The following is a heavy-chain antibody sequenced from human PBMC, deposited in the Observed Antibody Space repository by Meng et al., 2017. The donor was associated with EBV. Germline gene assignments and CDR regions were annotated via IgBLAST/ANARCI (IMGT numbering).Heavy chain of an antibody. J-gene: IGHJ4*02. CDR3: AKSSSSTPGVVDS. CDR1: GASVSGGTFH. D-gene: IGHD6-6*01. Sequence: QVQLQESGTGLVKPSGXLYLTCTVSGASVSGGTFHWSWIRQPPGKELEWIGYIYDGGTTIYNPSLKSRVTIFLDTSRNQFSLGLRSVTTADTAVYYCAKSSSSTPGVVDSWGQGTLVTVSS. CDR2: IYDGGTT. V-gene: IGHV4-61*01.